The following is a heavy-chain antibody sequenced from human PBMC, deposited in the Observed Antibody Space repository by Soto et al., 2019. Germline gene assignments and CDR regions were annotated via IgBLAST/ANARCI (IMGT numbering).Heavy chain of an antibody. CDR2: ISAGGGNT. J-gene: IGHJ5*02. CDR1: GFSFSTYA. V-gene: IGHV3-23*01. CDR3: VKHSEYQLLSWFDP. Sequence: EVQLLESGGGLVQPGGSLRLSCAASGFSFSTYAMSWVRQAPGKGLEWVSGISAGGGNTFYADSVRGRFTISRDNSKNTLYLQINSLRAKDTALYYCVKHSEYQLLSWFDPWGQGTLVTVSS. D-gene: IGHD2-2*01.